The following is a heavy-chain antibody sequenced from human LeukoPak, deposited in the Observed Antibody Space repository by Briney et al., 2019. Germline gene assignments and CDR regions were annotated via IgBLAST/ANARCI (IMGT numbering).Heavy chain of an antibody. CDR2: IYYSGST. V-gene: IGHV4-39*01. CDR3: ARQRSSGSIINP. J-gene: IGHJ5*02. D-gene: IGHD6-19*01. Sequence: SETLSLTCTVSGGSISSSSYYWGWIRQPPGKGLEWIGSIYYSGSTYYNPSLKSRVTISVDTSKNQFSLKLSSVTAADTAVYYCARQRSSGSIINPWGQGTLVTVSS. CDR1: GGSISSSSYY.